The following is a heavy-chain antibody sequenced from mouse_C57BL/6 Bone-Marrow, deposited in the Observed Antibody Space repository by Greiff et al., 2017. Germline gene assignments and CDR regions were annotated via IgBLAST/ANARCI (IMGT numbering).Heavy chain of an antibody. CDR3: ARDYGSSYDWYFDV. D-gene: IGHD1-1*01. CDR2: IDPSDSYT. J-gene: IGHJ1*03. CDR1: GYTFTSYW. Sequence: QVQLQQPGAELVMPGASVKLSCKASGYTFTSYWMHWVKQRPGQGLEWIGEIDPSDSYTNYNQKFKGKSTLTVDKSSSTAYMQLSSLTSEDSAVYYCARDYGSSYDWYFDVWGTGTTDTGSS. V-gene: IGHV1-69*01.